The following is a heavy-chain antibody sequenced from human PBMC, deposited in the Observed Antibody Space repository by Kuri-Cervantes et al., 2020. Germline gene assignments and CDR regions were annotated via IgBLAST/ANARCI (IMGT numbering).Heavy chain of an antibody. V-gene: IGHV3-21*01. CDR2: ISSSSSYI. D-gene: IGHD3-3*01. J-gene: IGHJ6*01. CDR1: GFTFSSYS. CDR3: ARDAAYDFWSGYYRPLYYYGMDV. Sequence: GESLKISCAASGFTFSSYSMNWVRQAPGKGLEWVSSISSSSSYIYYADSVKGRFTISRDNAKNSLYLQMSSLRAEDTAVYYCARDAAYDFWSGYYRPLYYYGMDVWGQGTTVTVSS.